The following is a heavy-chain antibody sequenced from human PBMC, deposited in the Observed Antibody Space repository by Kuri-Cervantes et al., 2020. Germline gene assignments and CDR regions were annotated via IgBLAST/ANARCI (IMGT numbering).Heavy chain of an antibody. CDR2: VYPGDSDT. D-gene: IGHD3-10*01. V-gene: IGHV5-51*01. J-gene: IGHJ4*02. CDR1: GYSFTTYW. Sequence: GGSLRLSCQASGYSFTTYWIGWVRQMPGKGLEWMGIVYPGDSDTRYSPSFQGQVTISADKSISTAYLQWGRLKASDTAMYYCARLRFGGWYFDYWGQGTLVTVSS. CDR3: ARLRFGGWYFDY.